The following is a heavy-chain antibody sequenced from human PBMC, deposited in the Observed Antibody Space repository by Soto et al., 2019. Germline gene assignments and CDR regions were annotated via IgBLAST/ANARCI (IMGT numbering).Heavy chain of an antibody. CDR2: IYYSGST. D-gene: IGHD6-19*01. J-gene: IGHJ5*02. Sequence: PSETLSLTCTVSGGSISSGGYYWSWIRQHPGKGLEWIGYIYYSGSTYYNQSLKSRVTISVDTSKNQFSLKLSSVTAADTAVYYCARTYSSGWYYWFDPWGQGTLVTVSS. CDR1: GGSISSGGYY. CDR3: ARTYSSGWYYWFDP. V-gene: IGHV4-31*03.